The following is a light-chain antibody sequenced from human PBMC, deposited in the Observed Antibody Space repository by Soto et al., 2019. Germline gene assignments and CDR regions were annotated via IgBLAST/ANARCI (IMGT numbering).Light chain of an antibody. Sequence: QSALTRPPSASGSPGQSATISCTGTSSDVGGYNYVSWYQQHPGKAPKLMIYEVSKRPSGVPDRFSGSKSGNTASLTVSGLQAEDEADYYCSSYAGSNNLVFGGGTQLTVL. CDR2: EVS. V-gene: IGLV2-8*01. CDR3: SSYAGSNNLV. J-gene: IGLJ2*01. CDR1: SSDVGGYNY.